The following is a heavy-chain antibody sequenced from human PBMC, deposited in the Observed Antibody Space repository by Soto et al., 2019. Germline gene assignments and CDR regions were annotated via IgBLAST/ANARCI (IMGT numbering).Heavy chain of an antibody. D-gene: IGHD3-9*01. CDR2: IKSKTDGGTT. CDR1: RFNFSKAW. Sequence: GSLRLSCAASRFNFSKAWMSWVRQGPGKGLEWVGRIKSKTDGGTTDYAAPVKGRFTISRDDSKNTLYLQMNSLKTEDTAVYYCTTKYYDMLTGPLYYGMDV. J-gene: IGHJ6*01. CDR3: TTKYYDMLTGPLYYGMDV. V-gene: IGHV3-15*01.